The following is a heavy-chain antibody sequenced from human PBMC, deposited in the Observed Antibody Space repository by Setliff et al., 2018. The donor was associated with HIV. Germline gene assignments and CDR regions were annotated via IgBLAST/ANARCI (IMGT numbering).Heavy chain of an antibody. Sequence: PGGSLRLSCAASGFTFSSYWMSWVRQAPGKGLEWLANIKQDGGEKYYVDSVKGRFTVSRDDARESLYLRMNSLRAEDTAVYYCVRGPPYGGLADYFDYWGQGALVTVSS. CDR1: GFTFSSYW. J-gene: IGHJ4*02. CDR3: VRGPPYGGLADYFDY. D-gene: IGHD3-10*01. V-gene: IGHV3-7*01. CDR2: IKQDGGEK.